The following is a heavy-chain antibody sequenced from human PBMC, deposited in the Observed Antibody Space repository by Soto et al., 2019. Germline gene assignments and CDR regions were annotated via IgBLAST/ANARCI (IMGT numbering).Heavy chain of an antibody. J-gene: IGHJ4*02. CDR3: DFNSGSGSYYFDY. CDR1: GFTFSSYA. V-gene: IGHV3-23*01. CDR2: ISGGGETT. D-gene: IGHD3-10*01. Sequence: EVQLLESGGGLVQPGGSLRLSCAASGFTFSSYAMWWVRQAPGKGLECVSAISGGGETTYYADSVKGRFTISRDNSKNTLYLQMNRLRAEDTAVYYCDFNSGSGSYYFDYWCQGTLVTVSS.